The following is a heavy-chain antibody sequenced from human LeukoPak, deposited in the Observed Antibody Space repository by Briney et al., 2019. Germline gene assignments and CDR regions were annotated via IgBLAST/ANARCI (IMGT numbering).Heavy chain of an antibody. J-gene: IGHJ6*03. CDR2: IYTSGST. CDR3: ARVVGVLWSDYMDV. CDR1: GGSISSYY. Sequence: SETLSLTRTVSGGSISSYYWSWIRQPAGKGLEWIGRIYTSGSTNYNPSLKSRVTMSVDTSKNQFSLKLSSVTAADTAVYYCARVVGVLWSDYMDVWGKGTTVTISS. D-gene: IGHD3-10*02. V-gene: IGHV4-4*07.